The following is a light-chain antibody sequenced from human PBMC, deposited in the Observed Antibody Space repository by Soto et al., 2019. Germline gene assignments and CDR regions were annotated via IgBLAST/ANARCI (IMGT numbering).Light chain of an antibody. Sequence: EIVLTQSPATLSESPGDGATLSCRASQGIGGTLAWYQQKPGQTPRLLIYDTSIRATGVPARFSGSRSGAEFTLTITSLQADDFAAYYCQQYSSYSETFGQGTKVDIK. V-gene: IGKV3-15*01. CDR3: QQYSSYSET. CDR1: QGIGGT. CDR2: DTS. J-gene: IGKJ2*01.